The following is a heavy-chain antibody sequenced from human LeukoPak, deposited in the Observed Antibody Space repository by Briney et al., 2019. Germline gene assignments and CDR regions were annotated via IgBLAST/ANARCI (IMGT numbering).Heavy chain of an antibody. D-gene: IGHD2-21*02. V-gene: IGHV4-30-2*01. Sequence: PSQTLSLTCTVSGGSISSGGYYWSWIRQPPGKGLEWIGYIYHSGSTYYNPSLKSRVTISVDRSKNQFSLKLSSVTAADTAVYYCARGLGGDFQDDAFDIWGQGTMVTVSS. CDR3: ARGLGGDFQDDAFDI. CDR2: IYHSGST. CDR1: GGSISSGGYY. J-gene: IGHJ3*02.